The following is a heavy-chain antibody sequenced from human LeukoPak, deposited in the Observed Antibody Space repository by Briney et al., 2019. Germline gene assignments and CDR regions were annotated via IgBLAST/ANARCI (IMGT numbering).Heavy chain of an antibody. Sequence: GGSLRLSCVASGFTFSRAWMSWVRQAPGKGLEWVGRIKSKIDGGTTDYAAPVKGRFTISRDDSKNTLFLQMNSLKTEDTAMYYCTTGSFGSGIFYFDYWGQGTLVTVSS. D-gene: IGHD3-10*01. CDR1: GFTFSRAW. V-gene: IGHV3-15*01. CDR2: IKSKIDGGTT. CDR3: TTGSFGSGIFYFDY. J-gene: IGHJ4*02.